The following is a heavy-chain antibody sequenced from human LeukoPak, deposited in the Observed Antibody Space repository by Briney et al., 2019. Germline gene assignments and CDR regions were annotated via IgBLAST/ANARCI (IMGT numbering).Heavy chain of an antibody. CDR3: ATFYGYSNTWYYPYFDN. D-gene: IGHD6-13*01. J-gene: IGHJ4*02. Sequence: SETLSLTCAVYGGSFSGYSWTWIRQPPGKGLEWIGEIDRSGSTNYNPSLRSRVTISVDTSINQFSLRLSSMTAADTAVYYCATFYGYSNTWYYPYFDNWGQGTLVTVSS. CDR2: IDRSGST. V-gene: IGHV4-34*01. CDR1: GGSFSGYS.